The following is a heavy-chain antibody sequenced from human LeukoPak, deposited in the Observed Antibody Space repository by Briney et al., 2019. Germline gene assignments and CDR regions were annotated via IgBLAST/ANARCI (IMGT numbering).Heavy chain of an antibody. CDR3: ARGSSWYGELAY. V-gene: IGHV3-9*01. CDR2: ISWNSGSI. CDR1: GFTFDDYA. J-gene: IGHJ4*02. D-gene: IGHD6-13*01. Sequence: GGSLRLSCAASGFTFDDYAMHWVRQAPGKGLEWVSGISWNSGSIGYADSVKGRFTISRDNAKNSLYLQMNSLSAEDTAVYYCARGSSWYGELAYWGQGTLVTVSS.